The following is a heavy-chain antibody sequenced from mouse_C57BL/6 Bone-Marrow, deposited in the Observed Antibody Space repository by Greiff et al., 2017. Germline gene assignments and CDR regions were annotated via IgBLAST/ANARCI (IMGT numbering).Heavy chain of an antibody. D-gene: IGHD1-1*01. V-gene: IGHV1-39*01. CDR2: INPNYGTT. CDR1: GYSFTDYN. CDR3: APTVGKDYAMDY. J-gene: IGHJ4*01. Sequence: VQLKQSGPELMKPGASVKISCKASGYSFTDYNMNWVKQSNGKSLEWIGVINPNYGTTSYNQKFKGKATLTVDQSSSTAYMQLNSLTSEDSAVYYCAPTVGKDYAMDYWGQGTSVTVSS.